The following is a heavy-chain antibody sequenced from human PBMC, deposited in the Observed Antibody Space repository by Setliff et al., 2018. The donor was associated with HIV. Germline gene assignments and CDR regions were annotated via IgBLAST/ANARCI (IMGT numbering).Heavy chain of an antibody. Sequence: SVKVSCKASGDTFSNYAISWVRQAPGQGLEWMGGIIPIFGTANYAQKFEGRVTITADKSTGTAYMEVNSLRFEDTAVYYCARVFYYSAGSYSLDYWGQETLVTVSS. CDR2: IIPIFGTA. CDR3: ARVFYYSAGSYSLDY. CDR1: GDTFSNYA. V-gene: IGHV1-69*06. J-gene: IGHJ4*01. D-gene: IGHD3-10*01.